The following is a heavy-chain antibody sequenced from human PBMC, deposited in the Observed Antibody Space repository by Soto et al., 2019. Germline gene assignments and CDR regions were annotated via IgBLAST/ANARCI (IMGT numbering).Heavy chain of an antibody. CDR3: ARGDATKIIVTTYYGLDV. CDR1: GGSFSNYG. D-gene: IGHD3-22*01. Sequence: QVQVVQSGAEVKKPGSSVKVSCKASGGSFSNYGISWVRQAPGHGLEWMGGMIPVFGTPHYAQKFQDRVTITAGESTSTVYMEVSSLTSEDTAVYYCARGDATKIIVTTYYGLDVWGQGTTVTVSS. CDR2: MIPVFGTP. V-gene: IGHV1-69*12. J-gene: IGHJ6*02.